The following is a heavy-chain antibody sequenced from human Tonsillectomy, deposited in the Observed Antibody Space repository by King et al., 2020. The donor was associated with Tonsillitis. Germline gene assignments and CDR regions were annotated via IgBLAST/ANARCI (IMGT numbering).Heavy chain of an antibody. D-gene: IGHD2-15*01. CDR3: SLVVNYYYYYMDV. Sequence: VQLVQSGAEVKKPGSSVKVSCKASGGTFSSFAISWVRQAPGQGLEWMGGIIPILGTANYAQKFQGRVTITADESTTTAYMELSSLRSEDSAVYYCSLVVNYYYYYMDVWGKGTTVTVSS. CDR2: IIPILGTA. CDR1: GGTFSSFA. V-gene: IGHV1-69*01. J-gene: IGHJ6*03.